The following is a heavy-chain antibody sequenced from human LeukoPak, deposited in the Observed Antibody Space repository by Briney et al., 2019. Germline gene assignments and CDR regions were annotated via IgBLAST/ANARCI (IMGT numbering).Heavy chain of an antibody. Sequence: GGSLRLSCEASGFSFSSYNMDWVRQTPGKGLEWISSITTSSSYTFYADSVKGRLTISRDNARNSLYLQMNSLRAEDTAVYYCAELGITMIGGVWGKGTTVTISS. D-gene: IGHD3-10*02. CDR1: GFSFSSYN. CDR3: AELGITMIGGV. V-gene: IGHV3-21*01. J-gene: IGHJ6*04. CDR2: ITTSSSYT.